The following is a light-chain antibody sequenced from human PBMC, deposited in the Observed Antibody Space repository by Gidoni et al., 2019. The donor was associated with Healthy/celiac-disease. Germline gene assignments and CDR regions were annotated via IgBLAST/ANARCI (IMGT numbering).Light chain of an antibody. Sequence: DIVMTQSPASLAVSLGERATINCKSSQSVLYSSNNKNYLAWYPQKPGQHPKLLIYWASTRESGVPDLFSGSGSGTDFTLTISSLQAEDVAVYYCQQYYSTPTWTFGQGTKVEIK. CDR3: QQYYSTPTWT. CDR2: WAS. CDR1: QSVLYSSNNKNY. J-gene: IGKJ1*01. V-gene: IGKV4-1*01.